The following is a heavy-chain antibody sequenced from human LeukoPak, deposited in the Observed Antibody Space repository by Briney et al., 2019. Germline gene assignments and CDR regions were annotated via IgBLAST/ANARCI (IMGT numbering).Heavy chain of an antibody. CDR1: GYTFTGYY. CDR2: INPNSGGT. V-gene: IGHV1-2*02. J-gene: IGHJ4*02. CDR3: ATDWGIVAATKGGFDY. Sequence: ASVKVSCKASGYTFTGYYMHWVRQAPGQGLEWMGWINPNSGGTNYAQKVQGRVTMTRDTSISTAYMELSSLRSEDTAVYYCATDWGIVAATKGGFDYWGQGTLVTVSS. D-gene: IGHD3-16*01.